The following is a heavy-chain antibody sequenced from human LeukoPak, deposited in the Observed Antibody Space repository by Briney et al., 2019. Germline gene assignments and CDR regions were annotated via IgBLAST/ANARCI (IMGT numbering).Heavy chain of an antibody. V-gene: IGHV3-33*01. CDR1: GFTFSSYG. J-gene: IGHJ4*02. CDR2: IWYDGSNK. D-gene: IGHD5-18*01. Sequence: GGSLRFSGAASGFTFSSYGMHWVRQAPGKGLEWVAVIWYDGSNKYYADSVKGRFTISRDNSKNTLYLQMNSLRAEDTAVYYCARGSGYSYGLNDYWGQGTLVTVSS. CDR3: ARGSGYSYGLNDY.